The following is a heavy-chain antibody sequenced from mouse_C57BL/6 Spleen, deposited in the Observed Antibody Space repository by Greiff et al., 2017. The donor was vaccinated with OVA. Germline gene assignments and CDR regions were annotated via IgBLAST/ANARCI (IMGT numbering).Heavy chain of an antibody. CDR3: ARDSSGYVGDYFDY. Sequence: QVQLKQPGAELVRPGSSVKLSCKASGYTFTSCWLHWVKQRPIQGLEWIGNIDPSDSETHYNQKFKDKATLTVDKSSSTDYMQLSSLTSEDSAVYYCARDSSGYVGDYFDYWGQGTTLTVPS. V-gene: IGHV1-52*01. CDR1: GYTFTSCW. J-gene: IGHJ2*01. CDR2: IDPSDSET. D-gene: IGHD3-2*02.